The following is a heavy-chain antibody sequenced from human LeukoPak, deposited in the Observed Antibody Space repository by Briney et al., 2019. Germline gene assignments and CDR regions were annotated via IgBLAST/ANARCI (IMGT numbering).Heavy chain of an antibody. CDR3: ATLSPGDWSDS. V-gene: IGHV3-74*01. Sequence: GGSLRLSCAASGFTFSTYWMYWVRQAPGRGLVWVARIKSDGSSTSYADSVKGRFTISRDNAKNTLYLQMSSLRAEDTALYYCATLSPGDWSDSWGQGTLVTVSS. CDR2: IKSDGSST. J-gene: IGHJ5*01. CDR1: GFTFSTYW.